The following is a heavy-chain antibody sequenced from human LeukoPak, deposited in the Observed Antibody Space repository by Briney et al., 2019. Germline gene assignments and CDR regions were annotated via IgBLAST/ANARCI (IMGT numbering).Heavy chain of an antibody. D-gene: IGHD3-22*01. CDR1: GFPFSSYA. Sequence: PGGALSLSCAASGFPFSSYAMHWVRQAPGKGLEWVAVISYDGSNKYYADSVKGRFTISRDNSKNTLYLQMNSLRAEDTAVYYCARGGYYYDSSGHPDYFDYWGQGTLVTVSS. J-gene: IGHJ4*02. V-gene: IGHV3-30-3*01. CDR2: ISYDGSNK. CDR3: ARGGYYYDSSGHPDYFDY.